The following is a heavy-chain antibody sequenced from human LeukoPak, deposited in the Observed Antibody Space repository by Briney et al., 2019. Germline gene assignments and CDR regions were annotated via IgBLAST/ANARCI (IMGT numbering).Heavy chain of an antibody. V-gene: IGHV4-59*12. Sequence: PSETLSLTCTVSGGSISSYYWSWIRQPPGKGLEWIGYIYYSGSTNYNPSLKSRVTISVDTSKNQFSLKLSSVTAADTAVYYCAREYYGSGSPGYFDYWGQGTLVTVSS. CDR3: AREYYGSGSPGYFDY. CDR1: GGSISSYY. CDR2: IYYSGST. D-gene: IGHD3-10*01. J-gene: IGHJ4*02.